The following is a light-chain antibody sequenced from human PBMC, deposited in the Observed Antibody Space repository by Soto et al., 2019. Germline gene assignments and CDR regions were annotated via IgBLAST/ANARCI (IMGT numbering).Light chain of an antibody. CDR1: ESINRH. J-gene: IGKJ5*01. CDR3: QQSYTALSIT. CDR2: AAS. V-gene: IGKV1-39*01. Sequence: DIHMTQSPSSLSASVGDRVTITCRASESINRHLNWYQQQPGRAPKILIYAASSLQNGVPSRFRGGGSGTDFTLIITNLQPEDFATYYCQQSYTALSITFGQGPRLEIK.